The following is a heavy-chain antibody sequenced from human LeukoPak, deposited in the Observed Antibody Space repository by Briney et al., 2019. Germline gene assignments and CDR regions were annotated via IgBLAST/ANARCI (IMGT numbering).Heavy chain of an antibody. D-gene: IGHD2-2*01. CDR3: AREKYCSGTNCYALFDP. V-gene: IGHV3-9*01. CDR2: ISWNSGSI. CDR1: GFTFDDYA. Sequence: SLRLSCAASGFTFDDYAMHWVRQAPGKGLEWVSGISWNSGSIGYVDSVKGRFSISRDNAKNSLYLQINSLRAEDTAVYYCAREKYCSGTNCYALFDPWGQGTLVTVSS. J-gene: IGHJ5*02.